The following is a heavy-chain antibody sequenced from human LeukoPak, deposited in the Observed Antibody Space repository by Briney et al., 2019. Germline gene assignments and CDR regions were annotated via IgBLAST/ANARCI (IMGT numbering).Heavy chain of an antibody. CDR3: ARGRLSTVVTLNDY. Sequence: GGSLRLSCAASGFTFDDYGMSWVRQAPGKGLEWVSGINWNGGSTGYGDSVKGRFTISRDNAKNSLYLQMNSLRAEDTALYYCARGRLSTVVTLNDYWGQGTLVTASS. J-gene: IGHJ4*02. CDR2: INWNGGST. CDR1: GFTFDDYG. V-gene: IGHV3-20*04. D-gene: IGHD4-23*01.